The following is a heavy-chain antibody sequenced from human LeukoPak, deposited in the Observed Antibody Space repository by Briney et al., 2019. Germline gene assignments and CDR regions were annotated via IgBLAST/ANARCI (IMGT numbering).Heavy chain of an antibody. D-gene: IGHD3-22*01. CDR3: AKGNYDSSGYYSPPNYYYGMDV. J-gene: IGHJ6*02. V-gene: IGHV3-23*01. Sequence: GGSLRLSCAASGFTFSSYATSWVRQAPGKGLEWVSAISGSGGSTYYADSVKGRFTISRDNSKNTLYLQMNSLRAEDTAVYYCAKGNYDSSGYYSPPNYYYGMDVWGQGTTVTVSS. CDR1: GFTFSSYA. CDR2: ISGSGGST.